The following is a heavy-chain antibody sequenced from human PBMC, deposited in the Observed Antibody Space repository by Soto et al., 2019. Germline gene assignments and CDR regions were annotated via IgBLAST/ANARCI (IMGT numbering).Heavy chain of an antibody. J-gene: IGHJ5*02. CDR2: INPSDGST. CDR3: ARSRTYRAPFDP. V-gene: IGHV1-46*01. D-gene: IGHD1-7*01. CDR1: GYTFTSYF. Sequence: QVQLVQSGAEVKKPGTSVKVSCKASGYTFTSYFLHWVRQAPGQRLEWMGIINPSDGSTSYEQKFQGRLTLTTDTSTSTVYMDLSSLTSEDTAVYYRARSRTYRAPFDPWGQGTLVTVSS.